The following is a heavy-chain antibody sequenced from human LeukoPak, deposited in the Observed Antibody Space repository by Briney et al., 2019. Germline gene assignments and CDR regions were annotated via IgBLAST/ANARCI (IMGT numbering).Heavy chain of an antibody. J-gene: IGHJ4*02. CDR2: INPNSGGT. CDR3: ARDLDPYYYDSSGYSGYYFDY. CDR1: GYTFTSYY. Sequence: GASVKVSCKASGYTFTSYYMHWVRQAPGQGLEWMGWINPNSGGTNYAQKFQGRVTMTRDTSISTAYMELSRLRSDDTAVYYCARDLDPYYYDSSGYSGYYFDYWGQGTLVTVSS. D-gene: IGHD3-22*01. V-gene: IGHV1-2*02.